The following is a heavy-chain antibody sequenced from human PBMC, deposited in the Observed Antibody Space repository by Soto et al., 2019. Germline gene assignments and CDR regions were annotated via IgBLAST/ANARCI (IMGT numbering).Heavy chain of an antibody. J-gene: IGHJ6*02. V-gene: IGHV4-59*01. CDR1: GGSIRSYY. D-gene: IGHD2-8*01. CDR3: ARGPLEYCTNGVCPPGNYGMDV. CDR2: IYYSGST. Sequence: SETLSLTCPVSGGSIRSYYWSWIRQPPGKGLEWIGYIYYSGSTNYNPSLKSRVTISVDTSKNQLSLKLSSVTAADTAGYYCARGPLEYCTNGVCPPGNYGMDVWGQGTTVNVSS.